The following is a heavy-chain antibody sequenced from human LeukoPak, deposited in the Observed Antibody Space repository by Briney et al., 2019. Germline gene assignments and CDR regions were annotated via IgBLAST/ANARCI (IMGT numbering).Heavy chain of an antibody. J-gene: IGHJ3*02. CDR3: ARVRLQPRTLLDDAFDI. V-gene: IGHV3-23*01. Sequence: GGTLRLSCAASGFTFSSYGMSWVRQAPGKGLEWVSAISGSGGSTYYADSVKGRFTISRDNAKNSLYLQMNSLRAEDTAVYYCARVRLQPRTLLDDAFDIWGQGTMVTVSS. CDR2: ISGSGGST. D-gene: IGHD1-14*01. CDR1: GFTFSSYG.